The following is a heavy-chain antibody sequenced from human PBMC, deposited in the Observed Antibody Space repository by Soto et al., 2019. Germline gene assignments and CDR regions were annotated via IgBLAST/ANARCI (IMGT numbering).Heavy chain of an antibody. V-gene: IGHV3-33*01. Sequence: GGSLRLSCAASGFTFSSYGMHWVRQAPGKGLEWVAVIWYDGSNKYYADSVKGRFTISRDNSKNTLYLQMNSLRAEDTAVYYCARDGYCSGGSCYYFDYWGLGTLVTVSS. CDR2: IWYDGSNK. CDR3: ARDGYCSGGSCYYFDY. D-gene: IGHD2-15*01. J-gene: IGHJ4*02. CDR1: GFTFSSYG.